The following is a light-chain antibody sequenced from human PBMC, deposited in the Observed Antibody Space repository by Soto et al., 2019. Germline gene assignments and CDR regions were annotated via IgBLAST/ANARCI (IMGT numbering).Light chain of an antibody. CDR1: SSNIGTNT. J-gene: IGLJ3*02. V-gene: IGLV1-44*01. Sequence: QSVLTQPPSASGTPGQRVTISCSGSSSNIGTNTVNWYQQLPGTAPKVLIYNNHERPSGVPDRFSGSKSGTSASLAIGGLQSDDEADYYCAALEESLWLFGGGTKLTVL. CDR2: NNH. CDR3: AALEESLWL.